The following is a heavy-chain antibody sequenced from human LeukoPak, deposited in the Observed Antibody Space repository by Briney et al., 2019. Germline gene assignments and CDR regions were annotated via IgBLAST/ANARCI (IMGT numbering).Heavy chain of an antibody. CDR3: ASRTIFGDYFDY. CDR2: ISAYNGNT. Sequence: ASVKVSCKASGYTFTSYGISWVRQAPGQGLEWMGWISAYNGNTNYAKKLQGRVTMTTDTSTSTAYMELRSLRSDDTAVYYCASRTIFGDYFDYWGQGTLVTVSS. D-gene: IGHD3-3*01. CDR1: GYTFTSYG. J-gene: IGHJ4*02. V-gene: IGHV1-18*01.